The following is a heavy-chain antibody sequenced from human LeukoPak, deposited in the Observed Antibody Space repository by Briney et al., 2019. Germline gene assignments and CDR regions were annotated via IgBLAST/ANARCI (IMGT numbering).Heavy chain of an antibody. V-gene: IGHV1-2*02. Sequence: ASVKVSCKASGYTFTYYFIHWVRQAPGQGLEWMGWVSPNIGATNYAQRFQGRVTMTWYTSISTAYLEVSRLTSDDTALYYCARNYGGTSKFFDYWGQGTLVTASS. CDR2: VSPNIGAT. CDR3: ARNYGGTSKFFDY. D-gene: IGHD4-23*01. J-gene: IGHJ4*02. CDR1: GYTFTYYF.